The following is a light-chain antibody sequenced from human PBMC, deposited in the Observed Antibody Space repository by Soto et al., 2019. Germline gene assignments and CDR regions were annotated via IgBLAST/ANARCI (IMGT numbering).Light chain of an antibody. CDR1: SNDVGGYNY. Sequence: HSVLTQPASVSGSPGQSITISCTGTSNDVGGYNYVSWFQQHPGKAPKLLIFEVSNRPSGVSHRFSGSKSGNTASLTISGLQAEDEADYYCSSFTSTSTFVFGSGTKVT. V-gene: IGLV2-14*01. J-gene: IGLJ1*01. CDR3: SSFTSTSTFV. CDR2: EVS.